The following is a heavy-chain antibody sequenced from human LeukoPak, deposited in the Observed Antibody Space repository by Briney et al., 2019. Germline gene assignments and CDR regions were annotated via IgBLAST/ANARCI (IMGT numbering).Heavy chain of an antibody. D-gene: IGHD5-12*01. Sequence: GGSLRLSCAASGFTFSDYYMSWVRQAPGKGLERVSALRGDGGGIFYGGSVKGRFTISRDNAKNTVSLQMNNLRAEDTALYYCVKEDGGYDGFDHWGRGTLVTVSS. CDR1: GFTFSDYY. CDR2: LRGDGGGI. CDR3: VKEDGGYDGFDH. J-gene: IGHJ4*02. V-gene: IGHV3-23*01.